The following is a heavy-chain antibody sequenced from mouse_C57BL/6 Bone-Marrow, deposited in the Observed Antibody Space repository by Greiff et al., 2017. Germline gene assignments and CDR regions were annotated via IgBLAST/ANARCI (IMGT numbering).Heavy chain of an antibody. V-gene: IGHV1-52*01. J-gene: IGHJ1*01. CDR3: ARWGYGYFDV. Sequence: QVQLQQPGADLVRPGSSVKLSCKASGYTFTSYWMHWVKQRPIQGLEWIGNIDPSDSETHYNQKFKDKATLTVDKSSSTAYMQLSSLTSEDSAVYYCARWGYGYFDVWGAGTTVTVSS. CDR1: GYTFTSYW. CDR2: IDPSDSET.